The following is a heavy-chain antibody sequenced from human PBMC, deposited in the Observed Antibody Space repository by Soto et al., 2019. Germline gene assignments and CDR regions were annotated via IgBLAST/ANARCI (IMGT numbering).Heavy chain of an antibody. CDR1: GGSISGYY. CDR3: ASREYTFGRRRYYYYGMDV. V-gene: IGHV4-59*01. D-gene: IGHD3-16*01. CDR2: IYNNGST. J-gene: IGHJ6*02. Sequence: SETLSLTCAVSGGSISGYYCTWIRQPPGKGLEWIGYIYNNGSTNYNPSLKSRVTISLDTSKNQFSLKLSSVTAADTAVYYCASREYTFGRRRYYYYGMDVWGQGTTVTVS.